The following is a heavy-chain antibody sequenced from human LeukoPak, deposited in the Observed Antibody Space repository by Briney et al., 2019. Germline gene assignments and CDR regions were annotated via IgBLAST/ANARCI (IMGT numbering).Heavy chain of an antibody. CDR3: ARERERLRFLEWLFFDY. Sequence: ASVKVSCKASGYTFTSYYMHWVRQAPGQGLEWMGISNPSGGSTSYAQKFQGRVTMTRDTSTSTVYMELSSLRSEDTAVYYCARERERLRFLEWLFFDYWGQGTLVTVSS. CDR1: GYTFTSYY. CDR2: SNPSGGST. V-gene: IGHV1-46*01. D-gene: IGHD3-3*01. J-gene: IGHJ4*02.